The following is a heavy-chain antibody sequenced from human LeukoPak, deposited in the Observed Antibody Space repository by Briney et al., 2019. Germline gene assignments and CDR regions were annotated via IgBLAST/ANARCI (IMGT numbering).Heavy chain of an antibody. CDR3: VRDIDTTGYFNY. D-gene: IGHD3-22*01. J-gene: IGHJ4*02. Sequence: ASVKVSCKASGYTFSTYPMNWVRQAPGQGLEWMGWINTNTGSPTYAQGLTGRFVFSLDTSVSTAFPQINSLKAEDTALYYCVRDIDTTGYFNYWGQGTLVTVSS. V-gene: IGHV7-4-1*02. CDR1: GYTFSTYP. CDR2: INTNTGSP.